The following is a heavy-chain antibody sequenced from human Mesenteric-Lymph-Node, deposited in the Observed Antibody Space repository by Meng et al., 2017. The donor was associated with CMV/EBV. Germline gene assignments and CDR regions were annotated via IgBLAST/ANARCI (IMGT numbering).Heavy chain of an antibody. D-gene: IGHD1-26*01. J-gene: IGHJ4*02. CDR3: AREMWGGSYSGFDY. V-gene: IGHV3-23*03. Sequence: GESLKISCATSGFTFRNYAVNWVRQAPGKGPEWVSVIYSDEITTYYAGSVRGRFTISRDNSKYTVFLQMNSLRAEDTAVYYCAREMWGGSYSGFDYWGQGTLVTVSS. CDR2: IYSDEITT. CDR1: GFTFRNYA.